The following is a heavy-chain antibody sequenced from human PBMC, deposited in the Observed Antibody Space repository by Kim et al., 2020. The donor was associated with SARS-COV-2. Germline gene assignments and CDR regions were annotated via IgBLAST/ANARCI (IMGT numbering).Heavy chain of an antibody. Sequence: ADSVKGRFTIYRDNSKNTLYLHMNGLRVDDTATYYCAKSALGIQNDAFDVWGQGTMVTVSS. V-gene: IGHV3-23*01. J-gene: IGHJ3*01. CDR3: AKSALGIQNDAFDV. D-gene: IGHD3-16*01.